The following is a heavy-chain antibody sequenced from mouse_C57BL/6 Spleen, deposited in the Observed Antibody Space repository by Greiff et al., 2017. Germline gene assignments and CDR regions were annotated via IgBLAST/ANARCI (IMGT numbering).Heavy chain of an antibody. CDR2: SRNKANDYTT. CDR3: ARDAPYSPMDY. V-gene: IGHV7-1*01. CDR1: GFTFSDFY. Sequence: EVMLVESGGGLVQSGRSLRLSCATSGFTFSDFYMEWVRQAPGKGLEWIAASRNKANDYTTEYSAYVKGRFIVSKDTSQSILYLQMDALRAEDTAIYYCARDAPYSPMDYWGQGTSVTVSS. J-gene: IGHJ4*01.